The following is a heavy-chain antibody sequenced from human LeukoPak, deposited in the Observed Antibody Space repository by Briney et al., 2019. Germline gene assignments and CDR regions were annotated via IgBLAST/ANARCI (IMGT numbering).Heavy chain of an antibody. CDR3: AREGVDTAMPDYFDY. Sequence: GASVKVSCKASGYTFTSYGISWVRQAPGQGLEWMGWISAYNGNTNYAQKLQGRVTMTTDTSTSTAYMELRSLRSDDTAVYYCAREGVDTAMPDYFDYWGQGTLVTVSS. CDR1: GYTFTSYG. CDR2: ISAYNGNT. J-gene: IGHJ4*02. V-gene: IGHV1-18*01. D-gene: IGHD5-18*01.